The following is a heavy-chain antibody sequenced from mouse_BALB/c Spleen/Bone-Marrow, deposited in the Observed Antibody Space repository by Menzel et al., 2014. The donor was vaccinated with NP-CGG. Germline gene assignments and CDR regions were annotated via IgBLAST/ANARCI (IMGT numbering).Heavy chain of an antibody. D-gene: IGHD3-3*01. CDR1: GYSLXGYS. CDR3: ARSGTRGNYAMDY. V-gene: IGHV1-18*01. J-gene: IGHJ4*01. CDR2: INTYNGGT. Sequence: VQLQQSGPELVKPGASMKISCKASGYSLXGYSMNWVKQRNGKNLEGIGLINTYNGGTNYNQKFKGKATLTVDKSSXTTYMDFLSLTSEDSAVYYCARSGTRGNYAMDYWGQGTSVTVSS.